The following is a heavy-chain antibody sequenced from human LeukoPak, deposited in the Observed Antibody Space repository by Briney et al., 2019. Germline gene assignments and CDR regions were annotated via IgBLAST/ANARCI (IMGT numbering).Heavy chain of an antibody. J-gene: IGHJ4*02. CDR3: ARDVSTSATWELDY. Sequence: ASVKVSCKASGHTFTDSLLHWVRQAPGQGLEYMGWNNLKSGGTFHAQRFRARVTMTRDTSISTAYMDLSRLTSDDTAVYFCARDVSTSATWELDYWGQGTLVTVSS. CDR1: GHTFTDSL. CDR2: NNLKSGGT. D-gene: IGHD6-25*01. V-gene: IGHV1-2*02.